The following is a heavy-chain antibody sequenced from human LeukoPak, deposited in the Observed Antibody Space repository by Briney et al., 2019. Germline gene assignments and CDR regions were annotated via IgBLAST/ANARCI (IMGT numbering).Heavy chain of an antibody. CDR2: ISAYNGNT. CDR3: ATDRWEILDY. J-gene: IGHJ4*02. V-gene: IGHV1-18*01. D-gene: IGHD1-26*01. CDR1: GYTFTSYG. Sequence: GASVKVSCKASGYTFTSYGISWVRQAPGQGLEWMGWISAYNGNTNYAQKFQGRVTMTEDTSTDTAYMELSSLRSEDTGVYYCATDRWEILDYWGQGTLVTVSS.